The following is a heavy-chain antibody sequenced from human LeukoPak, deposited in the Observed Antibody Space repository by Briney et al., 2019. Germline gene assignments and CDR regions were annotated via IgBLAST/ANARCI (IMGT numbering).Heavy chain of an antibody. CDR3: ARGIIGTFDF. V-gene: IGHV4-39*02. Sequence: PSETLSLTCTVSGASISSSSYYGAWISQPPGKGLEWIGSIYFIGSTYYNTSLKSRVTISVDTSKNQFSLNLSSVTAADTAVYYCARGIIGTFDFWGQGILVSVSS. CDR1: GASISSSSYY. CDR2: IYFIGST. D-gene: IGHD1-7*01. J-gene: IGHJ4*02.